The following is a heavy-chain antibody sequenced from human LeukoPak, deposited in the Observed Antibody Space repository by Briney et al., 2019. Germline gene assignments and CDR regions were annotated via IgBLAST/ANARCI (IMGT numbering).Heavy chain of an antibody. J-gene: IGHJ4*02. D-gene: IGHD6-19*01. CDR3: AKVAVAGDYFDY. CDR1: GFTFSSYG. CDR2: ISSSGSNI. Sequence: PGGSLRLSCAASGFTFSSYGMNWVRQAPGKGLEWVAYISSSGSNIHYADAVKGRFTISRDNSKNTLYLQMNSLRAEDTAVYYCAKVAVAGDYFDYWGQGTLVTVSS. V-gene: IGHV3-48*03.